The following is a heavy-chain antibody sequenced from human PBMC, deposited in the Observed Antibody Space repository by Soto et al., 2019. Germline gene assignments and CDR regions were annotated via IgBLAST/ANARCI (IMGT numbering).Heavy chain of an antibody. J-gene: IGHJ5*02. CDR2: IYYSGST. CDR1: GGSISSYY. V-gene: IGHV4-59*08. Sequence: SETLSLTCTVSGGSISSYYWSWIRQPPGKGLEWIGYIYYSGSTNYNPSLKSRVTISVDTSKNQFSLKLSSVTAADTAVYYCARRLSGSGSPNKKHWFDPWGQGTLVTVS. D-gene: IGHD3-10*01. CDR3: ARRLSGSGSPNKKHWFDP.